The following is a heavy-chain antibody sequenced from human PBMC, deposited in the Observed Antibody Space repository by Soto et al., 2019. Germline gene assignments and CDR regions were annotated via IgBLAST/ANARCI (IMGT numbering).Heavy chain of an antibody. CDR3: ARVGLALWFGELNWYFDL. CDR1: GGSISSYY. D-gene: IGHD3-10*01. V-gene: IGHV4-59*01. CDR2: IYYSGST. Sequence: QVQLQESCPGLVKPSETLSLTCTVSGGSISSYYWSWIRPPPGKGLAWSGYIYYSGSTNYNPSLKSRVTISVATAKNPFSLMLSSVTAADTAVYYWARVGLALWFGELNWYFDLWVRGTLVTVSS. J-gene: IGHJ2*01.